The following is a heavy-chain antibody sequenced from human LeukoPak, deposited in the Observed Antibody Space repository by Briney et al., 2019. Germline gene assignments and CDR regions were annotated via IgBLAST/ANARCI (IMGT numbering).Heavy chain of an antibody. CDR3: AKALRYGDYFSGG. J-gene: IGHJ4*02. CDR2: ISGSGGST. Sequence: GGSLRLSCAASGFTFSSYAMSWVRQAPGKGLEWVSAISGSGGSTYYADSVKGRFTISRDNSKNTLYLQMNSLRAEDTTVYYCAKALRYGDYFSGGWGQGTLVTVSS. D-gene: IGHD4-17*01. CDR1: GFTFSSYA. V-gene: IGHV3-23*01.